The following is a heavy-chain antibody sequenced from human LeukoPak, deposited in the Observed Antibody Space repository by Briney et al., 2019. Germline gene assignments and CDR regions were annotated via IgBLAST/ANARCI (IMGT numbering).Heavy chain of an antibody. CDR3: AADRWVGATTFDY. Sequence: TSVTVSCKASGFTFTSSAMQWVRQPRGQRLEWIGWIVVGSGNTNYAQKFQERVTITRDMSTSTAYMELSSLRSEDTAVYYCAADRWVGATTFDYWGQGTLVTVSS. CDR1: GFTFTSSA. V-gene: IGHV1-58*02. CDR2: IVVGSGNT. J-gene: IGHJ4*02. D-gene: IGHD1-26*01.